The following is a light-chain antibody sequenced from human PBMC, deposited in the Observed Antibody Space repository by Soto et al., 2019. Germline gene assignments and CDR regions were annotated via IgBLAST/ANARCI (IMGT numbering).Light chain of an antibody. CDR2: GAS. Sequence: EIVMTQSPATLSVSPGERATLSCRASQSVSSNLAWYQQKPGQAPRLLIYGASARATGIPARFSGSGSGTEFTLTISSLQSEDFAVYYCQQYSNCWTFGQGTKAEIQ. V-gene: IGKV3-15*01. CDR3: QQYSNCWT. J-gene: IGKJ1*01. CDR1: QSVSSN.